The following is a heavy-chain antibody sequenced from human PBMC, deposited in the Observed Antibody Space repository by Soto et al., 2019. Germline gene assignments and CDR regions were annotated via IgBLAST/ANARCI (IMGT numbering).Heavy chain of an antibody. CDR1: GFTVSSKY. CDR2: IYSGGST. V-gene: IGHV3-53*05. D-gene: IGHD4-4*01. Sequence: GGSLRLSCAASGFTVSSKYMSWVRQAPGKGLEWVSVIYSGGSTYYADSVKGRFTISRDNSKNTLYLQMGSLRAEDMAVYYCARLHNYHYALDVWGQGTTVTVSS. J-gene: IGHJ6*02. CDR3: ARLHNYHYALDV.